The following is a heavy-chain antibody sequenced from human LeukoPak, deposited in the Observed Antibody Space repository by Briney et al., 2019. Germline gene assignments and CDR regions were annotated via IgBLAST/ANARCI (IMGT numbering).Heavy chain of an antibody. CDR3: ARDRAWNYFDY. V-gene: IGHV3-23*01. CDR1: GFTFSSYA. CDR2: ISGSGGST. Sequence: PGGSLRLSCAASGFTFSSYAMSWVRQAPGKGLEWVSAISGSGGSTYYAHSVEGRFTISRDNSKNTLYLQMDGLRAEDTAVYYCARDRAWNYFDYWGQGTLVTVSS. J-gene: IGHJ4*02. D-gene: IGHD3-3*01.